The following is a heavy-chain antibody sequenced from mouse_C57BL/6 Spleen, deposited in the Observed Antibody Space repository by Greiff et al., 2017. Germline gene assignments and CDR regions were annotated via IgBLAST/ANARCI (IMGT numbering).Heavy chain of an antibody. CDR2: INPYNGGT. V-gene: IGHV1-19*01. J-gene: IGHJ3*01. D-gene: IGHD2-5*01. CDR3: ARTYYSNYVWFAY. CDR1: GYTFTDYY. Sequence: VQLQQSGPVLVKPGASVKMSCKASGYTFTDYYMNWVKQSHGKSLEWIGVINPYNGGTSYNQKFKGKATMTVDKSSSTAYMALNSLTSEDSAVYYCARTYYSNYVWFAYWGQGTLVTVSA.